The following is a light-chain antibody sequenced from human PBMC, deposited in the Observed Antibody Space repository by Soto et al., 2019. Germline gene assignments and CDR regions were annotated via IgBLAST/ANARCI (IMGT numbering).Light chain of an antibody. J-gene: IGKJ1*01. CDR2: LGS. V-gene: IGKV2-28*01. CDR1: QSFLHSNGYNY. Sequence: DIVMTQSPLSLPVTPGEPASIVCRSCQSFLHSNGYNYLDWYLQKPGQSPQLLIYLGSNRASGVPDRFSGSGSGTDFTLKISRVEAEDVGVYYCMQALQTPWTFGQGTKVDIK. CDR3: MQALQTPWT.